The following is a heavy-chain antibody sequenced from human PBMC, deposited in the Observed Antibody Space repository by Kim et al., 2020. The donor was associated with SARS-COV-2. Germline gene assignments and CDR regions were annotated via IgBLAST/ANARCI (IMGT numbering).Heavy chain of an antibody. CDR1: GFTFSSYE. V-gene: IGHV3-48*03. CDR3: ARDGSPYSSSWSLYYYYYGMDV. J-gene: IGHJ6*02. CDR2: ISSSGSTI. Sequence: GGSLRLSCAASGFTFSSYEMNWVRQAPGKGLEWVSYISSSGSTIYYADSVKGRFTISRDNAKNSLYLQMNSLRAEDTAVYYCARDGSPYSSSWSLYYYYYGMDVWGQGTTVTVSS. D-gene: IGHD6-13*01.